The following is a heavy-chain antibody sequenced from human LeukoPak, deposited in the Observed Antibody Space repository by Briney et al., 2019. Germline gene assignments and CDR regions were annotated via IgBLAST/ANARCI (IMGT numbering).Heavy chain of an antibody. J-gene: IGHJ6*02. D-gene: IGHD5-18*01. Sequence: ASVKVSCKASGYTFTSYGISWVRQAPGQGLEWMGWISAYNGNTNYAQKLQGRVTMTTDTSTDTAYMELSSLRSEDTAVYYCATVDTAMVYYYYGMDVWGQGTTVTVSS. V-gene: IGHV1-18*01. CDR1: GYTFTSYG. CDR2: ISAYNGNT. CDR3: ATVDTAMVYYYYGMDV.